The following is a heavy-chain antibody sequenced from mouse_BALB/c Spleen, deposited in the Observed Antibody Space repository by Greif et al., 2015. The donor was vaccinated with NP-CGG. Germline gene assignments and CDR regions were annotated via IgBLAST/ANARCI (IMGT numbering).Heavy chain of an antibody. CDR2: ISYSGST. CDR1: GYSITSDYA. J-gene: IGHJ3*01. Sequence: EVQLVESGPGLVKPSQSLSLTCTVTGYSITSDYAWNWIRQFPGNKLEWMGYISYSGSTSYNPSLKSRISITRDTSKNQFFLQLNSVTTEDTATYYCARDGLLRYAWFAYWGQGTLVTVSA. D-gene: IGHD2-3*01. CDR3: ARDGLLRYAWFAY. V-gene: IGHV3-2*02.